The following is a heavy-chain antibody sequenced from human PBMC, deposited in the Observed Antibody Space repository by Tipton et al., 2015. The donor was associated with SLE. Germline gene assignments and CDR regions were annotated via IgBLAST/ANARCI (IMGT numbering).Heavy chain of an antibody. CDR3: ARDFSSMTGAFDI. D-gene: IGHD3-9*01. V-gene: IGHV4-59*12. J-gene: IGHJ3*02. CDR2: IYYSGST. CDR1: GGSFSSYY. Sequence: LRLSCAVYGGSFSSYYWSWIRQPPGKGLEWIGSIYYSGSTYYNPSLKSRVTISVDKSKNQFSLKLSSVTAADTAVYYCARDFSSMTGAFDIWGQGTMVTVSS.